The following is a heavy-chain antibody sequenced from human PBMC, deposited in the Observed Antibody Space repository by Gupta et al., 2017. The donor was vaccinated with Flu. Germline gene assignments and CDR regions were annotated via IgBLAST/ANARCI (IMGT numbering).Heavy chain of an antibody. D-gene: IGHD3-3*01. Sequence: PGQGLEWMGRINAGNDNTKYSQNFQGRVTITRDTSASTVYMELSNLRSEDTAVYYCARSSDALRYLEWPPAGFWGQGTLVTVSS. CDR3: ARSSDALRYLEWPPAGF. CDR2: INAGNDNT. J-gene: IGHJ4*02. V-gene: IGHV1-3*01.